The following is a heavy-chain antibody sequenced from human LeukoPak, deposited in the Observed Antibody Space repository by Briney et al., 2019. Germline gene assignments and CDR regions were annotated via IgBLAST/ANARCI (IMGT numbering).Heavy chain of an antibody. V-gene: IGHV5-51*01. Sequence: GESLKISCKGSGYSFTSYWIGWVRQMPGKGLEWMGIIYPGDSDTRYSPSFQGQVTISADKSISTAYLQWSSLKASDTAMYYCARHVGVGSSPLTLFDYWGQGTLVTVSS. J-gene: IGHJ4*02. CDR2: IYPGDSDT. CDR1: GYSFTSYW. D-gene: IGHD6-13*01. CDR3: ARHVGVGSSPLTLFDY.